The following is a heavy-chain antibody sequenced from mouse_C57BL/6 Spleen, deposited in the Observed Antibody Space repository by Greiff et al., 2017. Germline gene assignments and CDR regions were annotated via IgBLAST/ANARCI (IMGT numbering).Heavy chain of an antibody. CDR3: ARGDYYSKTLDY. CDR1: GYTFTSYW. J-gene: IGHJ2*01. CDR2: IDPSDSYT. D-gene: IGHD2-5*01. V-gene: IGHV1-59*01. Sequence: QVQLQQPGAELVRPGTSVKLSCKASGYTFTSYWMHWVKQRPGQGLEWIGVIDPSDSYTNYNQKVKGKATLTVDTSSSTAYMQLSSLTSEDSAVYYCARGDYYSKTLDYWGQGTTLTVSS.